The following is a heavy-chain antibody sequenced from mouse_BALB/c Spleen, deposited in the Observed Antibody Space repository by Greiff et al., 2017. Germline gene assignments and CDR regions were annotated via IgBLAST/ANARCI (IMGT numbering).Heavy chain of an antibody. CDR2: IWGDGST. CDR1: GFSLTGYG. Sequence: QVQLKQSGPGLVAPSQSLSITCTVSGFSLTGYGVNWVRQPPGKGLEWLGMIWGDGSTDYNSALKSRLSISKDNSKSQVFLKMNSLQTDDTARYYCARTITTVVAYWYFDVWGAGTTVTVSS. V-gene: IGHV2-6-7*01. J-gene: IGHJ1*01. CDR3: ARTITTVVAYWYFDV. D-gene: IGHD1-1*01.